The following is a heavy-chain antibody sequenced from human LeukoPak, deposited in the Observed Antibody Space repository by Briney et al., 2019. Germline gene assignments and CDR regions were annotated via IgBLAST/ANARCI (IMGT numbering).Heavy chain of an antibody. J-gene: IGHJ6*02. CDR3: ARLELWRYGMDV. CDR1: GGSISSYY. CDR2: IYYSGST. V-gene: IGHV4-59*01. Sequence: SETLSLTCTVSGGSISSYYWSWIRQPPGKGLEWIGYIYYSGSTNYNPSLKSRVTISVDTSKNQFSLKLSSVTAADTALYYCARLELWRYGMDVWGQGTTVTVSS. D-gene: IGHD3-16*01.